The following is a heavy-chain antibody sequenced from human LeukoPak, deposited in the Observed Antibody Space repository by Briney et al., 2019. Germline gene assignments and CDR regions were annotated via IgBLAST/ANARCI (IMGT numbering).Heavy chain of an antibody. J-gene: IGHJ6*02. CDR2: ISAYNGNT. CDR1: GYTFTSYG. CDR3: ARDDREGVPAATYYYYGMGV. Sequence: ASVKVSCKASGYTFTSYGIRWVRQAPGQGLEWMGWISAYNGNTNYAQKLQGRVTMTTDTSTSTAYMELRSLRSDDTAVYYCARDDREGVPAATYYYYGMGVWGQGTTVTVSS. V-gene: IGHV1-18*01. D-gene: IGHD2-2*01.